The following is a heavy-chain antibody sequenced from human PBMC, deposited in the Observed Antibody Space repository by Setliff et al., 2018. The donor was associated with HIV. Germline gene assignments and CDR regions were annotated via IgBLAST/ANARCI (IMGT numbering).Heavy chain of an antibody. CDR3: ARVLDGNHYDAFNL. Sequence: SETLSLTCTVSGGSISSSSYYWGWIRQPPGKGLEWIGSIYYSGSTYYNPSLKSRVTISVDTSKNQVSLRLSSVTAADTAVYYCARVLDGNHYDAFNLWGQGTTVTVSS. J-gene: IGHJ3*01. V-gene: IGHV4-39*01. CDR2: IYYSGST. D-gene: IGHD1-26*01. CDR1: GGSISSSSYY.